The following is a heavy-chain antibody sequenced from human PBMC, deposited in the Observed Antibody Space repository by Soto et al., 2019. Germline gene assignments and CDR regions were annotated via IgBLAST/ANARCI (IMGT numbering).Heavy chain of an antibody. D-gene: IGHD6-6*01. Sequence: SGPTLVNPTQTLTLTCTFSGFSLSTSGMCVSWIRQPPGKALEWLALIDWDDDKYYSTSLKTRLTISKDTTKNQVVLTMTNMDPVYTSSYYCARGAIAARTNWFDPWGQGTLVTVSS. CDR1: GFSLSTSGMC. CDR2: IDWDDDK. J-gene: IGHJ5*02. V-gene: IGHV2-70*01. CDR3: ARGAIAARTNWFDP.